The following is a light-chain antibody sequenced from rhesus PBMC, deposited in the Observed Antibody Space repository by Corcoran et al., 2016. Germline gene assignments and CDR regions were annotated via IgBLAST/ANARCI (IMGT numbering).Light chain of an antibody. J-gene: IGKJ2*01. CDR2: GAS. Sequence: ETVVTQSPATLALSPGERATLSCRASQSVGSYLAWYQQKPGQAPRLLIYGASSRATGIPDRFSSRGSGTDFTLTISSLEPEDVGVYYCQQSSNLYSFGQGTKVEIK. CDR1: QSVGSY. V-gene: IGKV3-24*04. CDR3: QQSSNLYS.